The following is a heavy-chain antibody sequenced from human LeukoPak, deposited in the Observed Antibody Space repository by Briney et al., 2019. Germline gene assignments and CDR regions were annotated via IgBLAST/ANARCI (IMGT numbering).Heavy chain of an antibody. Sequence: GSLRLSCAASGFTFSSYGMHWVRQAPGKGLEWVAVISYDGSNKYYADSVKGRFTISRDNSKNTLYLQMNSLRAEDTAVYYCAKVSGWSGDYWGQGTLVTVSS. D-gene: IGHD6-19*01. V-gene: IGHV3-30*18. CDR1: GFTFSSYG. CDR3: AKVSGWSGDY. J-gene: IGHJ4*02. CDR2: ISYDGSNK.